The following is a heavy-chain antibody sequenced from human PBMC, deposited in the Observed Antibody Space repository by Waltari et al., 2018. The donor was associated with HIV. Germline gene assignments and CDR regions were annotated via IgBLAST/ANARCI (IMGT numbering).Heavy chain of an antibody. J-gene: IGHJ4*02. V-gene: IGHV3-7*01. CDR3: ARVVYNYVWGSHPYY. D-gene: IGHD3-16*01. CDR1: GFTFRNYW. CDR2: IKDDGSEK. Sequence: EVQLVESGGGLVQPGGSLRLSCVASGFTFRNYWLTWVRQAPGKGLEWVANIKDDGSEKYYEDSVRGRFTISRDNPKKSLYLQMNSLRAEDTAVYYCARVVYNYVWGSHPYYWGQGTLVTVSS.